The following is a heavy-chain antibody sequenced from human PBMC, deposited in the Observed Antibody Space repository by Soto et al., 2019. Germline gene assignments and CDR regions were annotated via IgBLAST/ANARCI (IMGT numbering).Heavy chain of an antibody. D-gene: IGHD3-16*02. Sequence: QVHLVQSGTEVKKPGSSVKVSCKASGGTFSSSGFSWVRQAPGQGLEWMGMIVPSLDTTNYAQKFQARVTSTADEVTGTAYMELRSLRSEDTAVYYCARWPQPRYTADPYAVDVWGQGTRVIVSS. J-gene: IGHJ6*02. V-gene: IGHV1-69*11. CDR3: ARWPQPRYTADPYAVDV. CDR1: GGTFSSSG. CDR2: IVPSLDTT.